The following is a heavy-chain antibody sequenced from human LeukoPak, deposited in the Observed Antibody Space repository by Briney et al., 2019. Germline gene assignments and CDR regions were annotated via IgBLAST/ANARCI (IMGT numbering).Heavy chain of an antibody. D-gene: IGHD2/OR15-2a*01. CDR1: GDSISSSTYY. V-gene: IGHV4-39*07. CDR3: ARKNDFEI. J-gene: IGHJ3*02. CDR2: IFYSGST. Sequence: PSETLSLTCTVSGDSISSSTYYWGWIRQPPGKGLEWIGSIFYSGSTFYNPSLKSRVTISVDTSKNQFSLRLTSVTAADTAVYYCARKNDFEIWGQGTLVTVSS.